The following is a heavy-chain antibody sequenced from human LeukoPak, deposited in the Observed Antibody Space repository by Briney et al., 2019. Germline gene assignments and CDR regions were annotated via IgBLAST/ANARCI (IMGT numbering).Heavy chain of an antibody. D-gene: IGHD3-10*01. CDR2: IYSGGET. J-gene: IGHJ6*02. Sequence: GRSLRLSCAASGFTVSSDYMSWVRQAPGKGLEWVSVIYSGGETYYADSVKGRFTISRDNSKNTLYLQMNSLRPEDTAVYYCARDPGLPNGMSVWGQGTTVTVSS. CDR3: ARDPGLPNGMSV. CDR1: GFTVSSDY. V-gene: IGHV3-66*02.